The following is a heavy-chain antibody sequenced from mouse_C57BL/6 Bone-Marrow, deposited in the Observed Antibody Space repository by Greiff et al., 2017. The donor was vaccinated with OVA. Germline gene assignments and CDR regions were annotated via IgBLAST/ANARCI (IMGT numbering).Heavy chain of an antibody. D-gene: IGHD1-1*01. CDR2: ISNGGGST. V-gene: IGHV5-12*01. CDR1: GFTFSDYY. J-gene: IGHJ3*01. CDR3: ARHGYGSSYGFAY. Sequence: EVMLVESGGGLVQPGGSLKLSCAASGFTFSDYYMYWVRQTPEKRLEWVAYISNGGGSTYYPDTVKGRFTISRDNAKNTLYLQMSRLKSEDTAMYYCARHGYGSSYGFAYWGQGTLVTVSA.